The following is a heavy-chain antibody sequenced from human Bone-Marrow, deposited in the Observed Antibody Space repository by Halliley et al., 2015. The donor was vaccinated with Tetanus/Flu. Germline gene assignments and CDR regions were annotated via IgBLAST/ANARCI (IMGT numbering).Heavy chain of an antibody. D-gene: IGHD2-21*01. V-gene: IGHV4-30-2*01. J-gene: IGHJ2*01. CDR2: IYHSGTT. CDR1: GVSITNGDFS. CDR3: ARVDIATRYFDL. Sequence: TLSLTCTVSGVSITNGDFSWTWIRQTPGKGLEWVGYIYHSGTTYYNPSLKSRVSMSIDRSKNQFSLKLTSVRAADTAVYHCARVDIATRYFDLWGRGTLVSVSS.